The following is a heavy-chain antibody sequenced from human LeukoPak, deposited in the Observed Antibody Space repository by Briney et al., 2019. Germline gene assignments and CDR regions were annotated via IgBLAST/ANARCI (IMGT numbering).Heavy chain of an antibody. CDR2: IDYSGST. CDR1: GGTINGYY. Sequence: SETLSLTCTVSGGTINGYYWSWIRQPPGKGLEWMGYIDYSGSTNYNPSLKSRVSISIATSQSQFSQKLTSVTAADTAVYYCATGRYYDNVWGSYRPSFDFWGQGTLATVSS. D-gene: IGHD3-16*02. V-gene: IGHV4-59*08. CDR3: ATGRYYDNVWGSYRPSFDF. J-gene: IGHJ4*02.